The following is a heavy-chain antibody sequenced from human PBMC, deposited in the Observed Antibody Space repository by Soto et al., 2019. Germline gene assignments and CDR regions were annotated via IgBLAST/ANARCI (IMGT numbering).Heavy chain of an antibody. CDR3: AGIDWLNY. D-gene: IGHD3-9*01. CDR1: GFTFSIYA. Sequence: PGGSLRLSCAASGFTFSIYAMGWVRQAPGQGLEWVSSISGSGGSTYYADSVTGRFTISRDNSKNTLYLQINSLRPEDRAIYYCAGIDWLNYWGQGTLVTVCS. V-gene: IGHV3-23*01. CDR2: ISGSGGST. J-gene: IGHJ4*02.